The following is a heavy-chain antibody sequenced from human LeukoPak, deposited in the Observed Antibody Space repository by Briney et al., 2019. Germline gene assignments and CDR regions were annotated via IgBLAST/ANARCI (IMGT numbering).Heavy chain of an antibody. V-gene: IGHV3-33*01. Sequence: GRSLRLSCAASGFTFSSYGMHWVRQAPGKGLEWVAVIWYDGSNKYYGDSVKGRFTISRDNSKNTLYLQMNSLRAEDTAVYYCAREKQKYSSGWYCLDYWGQGTLVTVSS. CDR3: AREKQKYSSGWYCLDY. J-gene: IGHJ4*02. CDR1: GFTFSSYG. D-gene: IGHD6-19*01. CDR2: IWYDGSNK.